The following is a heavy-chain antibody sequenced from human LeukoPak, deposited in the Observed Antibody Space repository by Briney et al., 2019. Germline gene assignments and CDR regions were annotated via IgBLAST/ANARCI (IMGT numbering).Heavy chain of an antibody. CDR2: IYYSGST. D-gene: IGHD3-10*01. V-gene: IGHV4-39*07. CDR1: GGSISSSSYY. J-gene: IGHJ2*01. CDR3: ARGRMVRGVIIYWYFDL. Sequence: ASETLSLTCNVSGGSISSSSYYWGWIRQPPGKGLEWIGSIYYSGSTYYNPSLKSRVTISVDTSKNQFSLKLSSVTAADTAVYYCARGRMVRGVIIYWYFDLWGRGTLVTVSS.